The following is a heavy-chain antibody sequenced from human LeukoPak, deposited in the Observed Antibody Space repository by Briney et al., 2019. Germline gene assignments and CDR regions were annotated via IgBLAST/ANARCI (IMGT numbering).Heavy chain of an antibody. V-gene: IGHV4-30-4*08. Sequence: TSRTLSLTCTVSGGSISSGDYYWSWIRQPPGKGLEWIRYIYYSGSTYYNPSLKSRVTISVDTSTSQFSLKLSSVTAADTAVYYCARLAGPTHHGQWLVGPFDYWGQGTLVTVSS. CDR2: IYYSGST. J-gene: IGHJ4*02. CDR1: GGSISSGDYY. D-gene: IGHD6-19*01. CDR3: ARLAGPTHHGQWLVGPFDY.